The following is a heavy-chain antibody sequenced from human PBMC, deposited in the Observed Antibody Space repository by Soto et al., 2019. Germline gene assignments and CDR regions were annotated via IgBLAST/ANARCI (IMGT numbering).Heavy chain of an antibody. J-gene: IGHJ4*02. D-gene: IGHD1-7*01. V-gene: IGHV3-23*01. CDR2: ISGSGDST. Sequence: EVQLLESGGGLVQPGGSLRLSCAASGFTFSSYAMSWVRQAPGKGLEWVSVISGSGDSTYYADSVKGRFTISRDNSKNTLYLQMNGLRDEDTAVYYCAKRATGTYFDYWGQGTLVTVSS. CDR1: GFTFSSYA. CDR3: AKRATGTYFDY.